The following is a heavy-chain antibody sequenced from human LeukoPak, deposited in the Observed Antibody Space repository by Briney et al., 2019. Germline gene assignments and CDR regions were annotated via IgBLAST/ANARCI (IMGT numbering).Heavy chain of an antibody. CDR1: GFTFSSYA. CDR3: AKPGYCSSTSCYTVYIDY. J-gene: IGHJ4*02. V-gene: IGHV3-23*01. Sequence: PGGSLRLSCAASGFTFSSYAMSWVRQAPGKGLEWVSAISGSGGSTYYADSVKGRFTISRDNSKNTLYLQMDSLRAEDTAVYYCAKPGYCSSTSCYTVYIDYWGQGTLVTVSS. D-gene: IGHD2-2*02. CDR2: ISGSGGST.